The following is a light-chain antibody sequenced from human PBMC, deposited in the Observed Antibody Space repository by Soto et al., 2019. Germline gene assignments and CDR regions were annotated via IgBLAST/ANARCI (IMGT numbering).Light chain of an antibody. Sequence: TQSPSTLSASVGDRVTITCRASQNIRSRLAWFQQKPGQAPRLLIYGASSRATGIPDRFSGSGSGTDFPLTISRLEPEDFAVYYCQQYGSSPQTFGQGTKVEIK. CDR2: GAS. CDR1: QNIRSR. J-gene: IGKJ1*01. V-gene: IGKV3-20*01. CDR3: QQYGSSPQT.